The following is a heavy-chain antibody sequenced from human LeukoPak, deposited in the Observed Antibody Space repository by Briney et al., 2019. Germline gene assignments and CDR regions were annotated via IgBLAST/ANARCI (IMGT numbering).Heavy chain of an antibody. V-gene: IGHV3-21*01. CDR1: GFTFSSYS. Sequence: GGSLRLSCAASGFTFSSYSMNWVRQAPGKGLEWVSSISSSSSSYICYADSVKGRFTISRDNAKNSLYLQMNSLRAEDTAVYYCARAALAYCGGDCLRAFDIWGQGTMVTVSS. D-gene: IGHD2-21*02. CDR3: ARAALAYCGGDCLRAFDI. J-gene: IGHJ3*02. CDR2: ISSSSSSYI.